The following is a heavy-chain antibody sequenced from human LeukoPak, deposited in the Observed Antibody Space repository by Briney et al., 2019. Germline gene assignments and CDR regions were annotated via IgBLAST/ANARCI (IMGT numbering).Heavy chain of an antibody. CDR1: GFTFSSYW. CDR3: ARVIGNGDAFDI. J-gene: IGHJ3*02. V-gene: IGHV3-7*01. D-gene: IGHD2-8*01. Sequence: GGSLRLSCEASGFTFSSYWMSWVRQAPGKGLEWVANIEQDGSEKYYVDSVKGRFTISRDNAKNSLYLQMNSLRVEDTAVYYCARVIGNGDAFDIWGQGTMVTVSS. CDR2: IEQDGSEK.